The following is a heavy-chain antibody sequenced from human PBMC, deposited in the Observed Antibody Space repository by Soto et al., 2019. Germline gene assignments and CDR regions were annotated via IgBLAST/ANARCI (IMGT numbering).Heavy chain of an antibody. V-gene: IGHV4-59*01. Sequence: SETLSLTCTVSGGSISSYYWSWIRQPPGKGLEWIGYIYYSGSTNYNPSLKSRVTISVDTSKNQFSLKLSSVTAADTAVYYCARVRGVRRGYYYYYMDVWGKGTTVTVSS. CDR1: GGSISSYY. J-gene: IGHJ6*03. CDR3: ARVRGVRRGYYYYYMDV. CDR2: IYYSGST. D-gene: IGHD2-8*02.